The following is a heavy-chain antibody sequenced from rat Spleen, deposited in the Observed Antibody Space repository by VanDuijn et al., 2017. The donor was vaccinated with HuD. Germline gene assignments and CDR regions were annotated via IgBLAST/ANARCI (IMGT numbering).Heavy chain of an antibody. CDR2: ISPSGGST. CDR3: ARHYVPPYYVMDA. J-gene: IGHJ4*01. D-gene: IGHD1-6*01. CDR1: GFTFSNYG. V-gene: IGHV5-19*01. Sequence: EVQLVESGGGLVQPGRSLKLSCAASGFTFSNYGMHWIRQAPTKGLEWVASISPSGGSTYYPDSVRGRFTISRDDAKSTLFLQMNSLRSEDSATYYCARHYVPPYYVMDAWGQGASVTVSS.